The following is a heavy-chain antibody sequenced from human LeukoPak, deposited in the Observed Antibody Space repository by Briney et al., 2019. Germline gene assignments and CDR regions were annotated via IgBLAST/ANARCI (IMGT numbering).Heavy chain of an antibody. J-gene: IGHJ4*02. D-gene: IGHD1-26*01. CDR2: ISASTDAT. V-gene: IGHV3-21*01. CDR3: ARGGSGSYYGY. CDR1: GFTLTTYA. Sequence: GGSLRLSCAASGFTLTTYAMNWVRQAPGKGLEWVSLISASTDATYYADSVKGRFTISRDNAKNSLYLQMNSLRAEDTAVYYCARGGSGSYYGYWGQGTLVTVSS.